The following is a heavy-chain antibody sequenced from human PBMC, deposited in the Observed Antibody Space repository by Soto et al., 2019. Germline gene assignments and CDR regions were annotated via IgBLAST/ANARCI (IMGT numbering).Heavy chain of an antibody. CDR1: GGSFSGYY. J-gene: IGHJ4*02. D-gene: IGHD6-6*01. CDR3: ARGRIAARPDYYFDY. V-gene: IGHV4-34*01. CDR2: INHSGST. Sequence: QVQLQQWGAGLLKPSETLSLTCAVYGGSFSGYYWSWIRQPPGKGLEWIGEINHSGSTNYNPSLKSRVTISVDTSKNQFSLKLSSVTAAYTAVYYCARGRIAARPDYYFDYWGQGTLVTVSS.